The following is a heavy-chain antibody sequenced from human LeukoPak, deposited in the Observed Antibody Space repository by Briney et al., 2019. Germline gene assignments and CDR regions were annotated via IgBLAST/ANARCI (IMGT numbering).Heavy chain of an antibody. CDR3: ARTRTYYYDSSGYSKPTFDY. J-gene: IGHJ4*02. V-gene: IGHV3-30*03. D-gene: IGHD3-22*01. CDR2: ISYDGSNK. Sequence: QPGGSLRLSCAASGFTFSSYGMHWVRQAPGKGLEWVAVISYDGSNKYYADSVKGRFTISRDNSKNTLYLQMNSLRAEDTAVYYCARTRTYYYDSSGYSKPTFDYWGQGTLVTVSS. CDR1: GFTFSSYG.